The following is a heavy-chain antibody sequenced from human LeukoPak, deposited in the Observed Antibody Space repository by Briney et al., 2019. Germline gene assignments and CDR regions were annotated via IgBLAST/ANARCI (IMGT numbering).Heavy chain of an antibody. J-gene: IGHJ4*02. V-gene: IGHV3-23*01. D-gene: IGHD3-10*01. CDR2: ISGSGGST. CDR3: AKDQNSGSGSYSNFNY. Sequence: GGSLRLSCAVSGFTFTNYPMSWVRQAPGKGLEWVSGISGSGGSTYYADSVKGRFTISRDNSRNTLYLQMNNLRAEDTALYYCAKDQNSGSGSYSNFNYWGQGTLVTVSS. CDR1: GFTFTNYP.